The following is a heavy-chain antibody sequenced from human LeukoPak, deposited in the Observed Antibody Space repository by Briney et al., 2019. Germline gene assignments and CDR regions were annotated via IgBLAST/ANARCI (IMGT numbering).Heavy chain of an antibody. CDR1: GVSISSSNSY. J-gene: IGHJ4*02. D-gene: IGHD3-22*01. Sequence: SETLSLTCTVSGVSISSSNSYWGWIRQPPGKGLEWIGSIYYTGNTYYNASLKSRVTISVDTSKNQFSLKLSSVTAADTAVYYCARMISRPFDYWGQGTLVTVSS. CDR3: ARMISRPFDY. V-gene: IGHV4-39*07. CDR2: IYYTGNT.